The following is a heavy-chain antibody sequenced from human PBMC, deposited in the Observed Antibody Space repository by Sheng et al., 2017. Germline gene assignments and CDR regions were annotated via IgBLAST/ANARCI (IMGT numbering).Heavy chain of an antibody. D-gene: IGHD3-9*01. CDR1: GFTFSTYG. V-gene: IGHV3-30*18. Sequence: QVQLVESGGGVVQPGRSLRLSCAVSGFTFSTYGMHWVRQAPGKGLEWVAVISYDGSNKYYADSVKGRFTISRDNSKNTLYLQMNSLRAEDTAVYYCAKDSFEYYYYYGMDVWGQGTTVT. J-gene: IGHJ6*02. CDR3: AKDSFEYYYYYGMDV. CDR2: ISYDGSNK.